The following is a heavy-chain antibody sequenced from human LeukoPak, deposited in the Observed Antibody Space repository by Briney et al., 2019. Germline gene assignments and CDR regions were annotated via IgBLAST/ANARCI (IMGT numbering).Heavy chain of an antibody. CDR2: IYYSGST. Sequence: SETLSLTCTVSGASISDSDFFWAWVRQPPGKGLEWIGYIYYSGSTYYNPSLKSRVTISVDTSKNQFSLKLSSVTAADTAVYYCASRPYYDFWSGPGWFDPWGQGTLVTVSS. CDR1: GASISDSDFF. V-gene: IGHV4-30-4*08. D-gene: IGHD3-3*01. CDR3: ASRPYYDFWSGPGWFDP. J-gene: IGHJ5*02.